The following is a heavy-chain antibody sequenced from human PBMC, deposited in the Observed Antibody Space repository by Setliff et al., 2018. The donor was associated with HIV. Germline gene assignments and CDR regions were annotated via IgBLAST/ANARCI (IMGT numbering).Heavy chain of an antibody. CDR3: ARESFREYSGSSVAFDI. J-gene: IGHJ3*02. D-gene: IGHD6-6*01. V-gene: IGHV3-21*01. Sequence: PGGSLRLSCAASGFTFSRYSMNWVRQAPGKGLEWISSISVSSSYIYYADSVKGRFTISRDNAKNSLYLQMNSLRAEDTAVYYCARESFREYSGSSVAFDIWGQGTMVTVSS. CDR2: ISVSSSYI. CDR1: GFTFSRYS.